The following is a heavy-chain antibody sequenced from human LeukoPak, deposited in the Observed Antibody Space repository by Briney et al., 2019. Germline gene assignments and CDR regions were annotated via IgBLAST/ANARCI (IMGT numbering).Heavy chain of an antibody. V-gene: IGHV3-7*01. D-gene: IGHD6-13*01. CDR2: INQNGGEK. CDR3: ARDGTAPGLYFDS. CDR1: GVIFSDYW. J-gene: IGHJ4*01. Sequence: GGSLRLSCAVSGVIFSDYWMNWVRQAPGKGLEWVASINQNGGEKSYVDSVKGRFTISRDNTKNSVYLQMSSLRAEDTAVYYCARDGTAPGLYFDSWGQGTLVTVSS.